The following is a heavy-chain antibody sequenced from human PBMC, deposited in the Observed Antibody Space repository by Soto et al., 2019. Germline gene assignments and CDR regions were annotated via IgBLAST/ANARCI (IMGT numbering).Heavy chain of an antibody. CDR2: IYYSGST. Sequence: SETLSLTCTVSGGSISSGGYYWSWIRQHPGKGLEWIGYIYYSGSTYYNPSLKSRVTISVDTSKNQFSLKLSSVTAADTAVYYCARDRRPYYYDSSGYSAAEYFQHWGQGTLVTV. D-gene: IGHD3-22*01. V-gene: IGHV4-31*03. CDR3: ARDRRPYYYDSSGYSAAEYFQH. CDR1: GGSISSGGYY. J-gene: IGHJ1*01.